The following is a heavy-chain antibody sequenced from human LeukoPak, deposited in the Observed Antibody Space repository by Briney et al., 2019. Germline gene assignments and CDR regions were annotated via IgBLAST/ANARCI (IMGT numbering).Heavy chain of an antibody. D-gene: IGHD4-17*01. Sequence: ASMKVSCKASGYTFTSYAMHWVRQAPGQRLEWMGWINAGNGNTKYSQKFQGRVTITRDTSASTAYMELSSLRSEDTAVYYCARVRFMTTVTTFDYWGQGTLVTVSS. V-gene: IGHV1-3*01. CDR2: INAGNGNT. J-gene: IGHJ4*02. CDR3: ARVRFMTTVTTFDY. CDR1: GYTFTSYA.